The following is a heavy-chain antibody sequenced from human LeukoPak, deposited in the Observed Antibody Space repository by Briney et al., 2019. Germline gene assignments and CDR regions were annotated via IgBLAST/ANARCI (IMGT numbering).Heavy chain of an antibody. D-gene: IGHD1-26*01. CDR2: ISGSGGST. V-gene: IGHV3-23*01. Sequence: PGGSLRLSCAASGFTFSSYAMSWVRQAPGKGLEWVSAISGSGGSTYYADSVKGRFTISRDNSKNTLYLQMNSLRAEDTAVYYCAKVPGGGSYYFGLPLYGMDVWGQGTTVTVSS. J-gene: IGHJ6*02. CDR1: GFTFSSYA. CDR3: AKVPGGGSYYFGLPLYGMDV.